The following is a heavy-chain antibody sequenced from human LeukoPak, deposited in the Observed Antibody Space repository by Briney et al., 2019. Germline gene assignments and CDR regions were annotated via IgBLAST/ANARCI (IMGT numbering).Heavy chain of an antibody. CDR3: ARAPGYSSGWDKHFDY. CDR2: ISYDGSNK. J-gene: IGHJ4*02. D-gene: IGHD6-19*01. V-gene: IGHV3-30*19. Sequence: GGSLRLSCAASGFTFSSYGMHWVRQAPGKGLEWVAVISYDGSNKYYADSVKGRFTISRDDSKNTLYLQMNSLRAEDTAVYYCARAPGYSSGWDKHFDYWGQGTLVTVSS. CDR1: GFTFSSYG.